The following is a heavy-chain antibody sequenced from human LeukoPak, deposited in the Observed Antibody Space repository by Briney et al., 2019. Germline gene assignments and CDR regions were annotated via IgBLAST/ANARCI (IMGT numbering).Heavy chain of an antibody. D-gene: IGHD3-3*01. CDR3: ISYDFWSGLYYYYYMDV. CDR2: IRSKAYGGTT. Sequence: PGGSLRLSCTASGFTFGDYAMSWVRQAPGKGLEWVGFIRSKAYGGTTEYAASVKGRFTISRDDSKSIAYLQMNSLKTEDTAVYYWISYDFWSGLYYYYYMDVCGKGTTVTVSS. J-gene: IGHJ6*03. V-gene: IGHV3-49*04. CDR1: GFTFGDYA.